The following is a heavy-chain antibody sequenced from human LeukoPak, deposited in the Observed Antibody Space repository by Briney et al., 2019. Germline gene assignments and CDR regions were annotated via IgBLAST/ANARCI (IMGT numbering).Heavy chain of an antibody. CDR2: ISGSGGST. V-gene: IGHV3-23*01. CDR1: GFTFSSYA. J-gene: IGHJ3*02. Sequence: GGSLRLSCAASGFTFSSYAMHWVRQAPGKGLEWVSAISGSGGSTYYADSVKGRFTISRDNSKNTLYLQMNSLRAEDTAVYYCAKDPWGLDGFDIWGQGTMVTVPS. CDR3: AKDPWGLDGFDI. D-gene: IGHD7-27*01.